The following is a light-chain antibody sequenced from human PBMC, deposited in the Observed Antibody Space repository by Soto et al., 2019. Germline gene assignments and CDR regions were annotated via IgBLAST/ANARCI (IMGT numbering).Light chain of an antibody. CDR2: AAS. V-gene: IGKV1-8*01. J-gene: IGKJ2*01. Sequence: AIRMTQSPSSFSASTGDRVTITCRASQGISSYLAWYQQKPGKAPKLLIYAASTLQSGVPSRFSGSGSGTDFTLTISCLQSEHFATYYCQQYYSYPPYTFGQGTKLEIK. CDR1: QGISSY. CDR3: QQYYSYPPYT.